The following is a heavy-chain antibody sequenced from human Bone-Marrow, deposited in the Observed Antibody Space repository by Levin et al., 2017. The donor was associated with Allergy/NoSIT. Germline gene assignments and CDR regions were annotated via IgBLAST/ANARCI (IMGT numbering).Heavy chain of an antibody. D-gene: IGHD2-8*02. CDR3: ARGGRCTGGVCCDCDY. CDR2: FNPNTGGT. V-gene: IGHV1-2*06. J-gene: IGHJ4*02. CDR1: GYSFTGYY. Sequence: GESLKISCKASGYSFTGYYIQWMRQAPGQGLEWMGRFNPNTGGTNYAQKFQGRVTMTRDTSISTAYMELTRLTSDDTAVYFCARGGRCTGGVCCDCDYWGQGTLVTVSS.